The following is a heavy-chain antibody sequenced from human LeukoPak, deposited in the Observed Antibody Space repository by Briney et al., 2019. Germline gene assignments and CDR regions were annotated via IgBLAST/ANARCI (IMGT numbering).Heavy chain of an antibody. J-gene: IGHJ1*01. D-gene: IGHD3-16*01. CDR3: GRAFPPLRTSSAGDL. CDR1: GFSFSDYD. V-gene: IGHV3-21*01. Sequence: GGSLRLSCSASGFSFSDYDMNWVRQAPGKGLEWVSAISGRSSHIYYGESVKGRFTISRDNAKNSLYLQMDSLGVEDTAVYYCGRAFPPLRTSSAGDLWGQGTLVIISS. CDR2: ISGRSSHI.